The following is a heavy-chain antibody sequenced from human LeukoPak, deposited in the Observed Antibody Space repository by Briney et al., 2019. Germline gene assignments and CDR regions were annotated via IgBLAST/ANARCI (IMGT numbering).Heavy chain of an antibody. J-gene: IGHJ5*02. CDR3: ACREFTSTWSYP. CDR2: IYAGDSRT. Sequence: GESLKISCKGVGYSFTNCWIGRVRQMPGEGMEWMGVIYAGDSRTRYNPSFQGQVTISVDKSIRTAYLQWVSLKASDTAMYYCACREFTSTWSYPWGQGTLVTVSS. D-gene: IGHD2-2*01. CDR1: GYSFTNCW. V-gene: IGHV5-51*01.